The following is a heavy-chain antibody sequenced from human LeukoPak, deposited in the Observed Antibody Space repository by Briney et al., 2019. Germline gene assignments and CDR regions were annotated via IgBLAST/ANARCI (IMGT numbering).Heavy chain of an antibody. V-gene: IGHV1-8*01. Sequence: GASVKVSCKASGYTFTSHDINWVRQASGQGLEWMGWMNPNSGNTGYAQKFQGRVTMTRSTSISTAYMELSSLRSEDTAVYYCARGPIFGSGSYFDDWGQGTLVTVSS. CDR1: GYTFTSHD. J-gene: IGHJ4*02. CDR2: MNPNSGNT. D-gene: IGHD3-10*01. CDR3: ARGPIFGSGSYFDD.